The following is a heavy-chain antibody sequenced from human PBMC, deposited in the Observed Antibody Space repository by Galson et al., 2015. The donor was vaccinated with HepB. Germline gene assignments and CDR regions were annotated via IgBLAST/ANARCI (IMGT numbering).Heavy chain of an antibody. Sequence: SVKVSCKASGGTFSSYAISWVRQAPGQGLEWMGGIIPIFGTANYAQKFQGRVTITADESTSTAYMELSSLRSEDTAVYYCARARDYYGSGSYYNTLAYWGQGTLVTVSS. CDR3: ARARDYYGSGSYYNTLAY. J-gene: IGHJ4*02. CDR2: IIPIFGTA. CDR1: GGTFSSYA. D-gene: IGHD3-10*01. V-gene: IGHV1-69*13.